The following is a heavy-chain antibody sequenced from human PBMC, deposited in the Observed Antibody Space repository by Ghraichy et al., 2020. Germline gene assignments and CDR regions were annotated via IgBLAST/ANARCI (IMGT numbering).Heavy chain of an antibody. V-gene: IGHV3-33*01. CDR3: ASGDRGGDY. Sequence: GESLNISCAASGFTFSSYGMHWVRQAPGKGLEWVAVIWYDGSNKYYADSVKGRFTISRDNSKNTLYLQMNSLRAEDTAVYYCASGDRGGDYWGQGTLVTVSS. CDR2: IWYDGSNK. D-gene: IGHD2-15*01. J-gene: IGHJ4*02. CDR1: GFTFSSYG.